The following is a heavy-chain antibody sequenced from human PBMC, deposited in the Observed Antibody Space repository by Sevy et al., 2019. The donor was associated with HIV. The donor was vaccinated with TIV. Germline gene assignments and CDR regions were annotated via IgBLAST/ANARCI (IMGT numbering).Heavy chain of an antibody. CDR2: ISYDGTNQ. Sequence: GGSLRLSCAASGISFNNYGMHWVRRAPGKGLEWLAVISYDGTNQYYADSVKGRFTLSRDDSKNTLYLQMNRLRVEDKDVYYCAQVGGSKWELFEFYAMHVWGQGTTVTVSS. V-gene: IGHV3-30*18. CDR1: GISFNNYG. D-gene: IGHD1-26*01. CDR3: AQVGGSKWELFEFYAMHV. J-gene: IGHJ6*02.